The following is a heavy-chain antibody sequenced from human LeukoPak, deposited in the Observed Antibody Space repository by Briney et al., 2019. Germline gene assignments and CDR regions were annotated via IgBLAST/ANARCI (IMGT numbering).Heavy chain of an antibody. CDR2: INPNSGGT. J-gene: IGHJ4*02. D-gene: IGHD6-19*01. V-gene: IGHV1-2*02. CDR1: GYTFTGYY. Sequence: ASVKVSCKASGYTFTGYYMHWVRQAPGQGLEWMGWINPNSGGTNYAQKFQGRVTMTRDTSISTAYMELSRLRSDDTAVCYCARDTRVAGSSYPFYWGQGTLVTVSS. CDR3: ARDTRVAGSSYPFY.